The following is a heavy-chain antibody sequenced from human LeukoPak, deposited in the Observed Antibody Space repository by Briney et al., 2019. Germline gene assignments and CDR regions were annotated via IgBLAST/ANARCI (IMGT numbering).Heavy chain of an antibody. CDR2: INPSGGST. CDR1: GYTFTSYD. Sequence: ASVKVSCKASGYTFTSYDINWVRQAPGQGLEWMGIINPSGGSTSYAQKFQGRVTMTRDTSTSTVYMELSSLRSEDTAVYYCARVGKYYDILTGYYEYYGMDVWGQGTTVTVSS. CDR3: ARVGKYYDILTGYYEYYGMDV. J-gene: IGHJ6*02. D-gene: IGHD3-9*01. V-gene: IGHV1-46*01.